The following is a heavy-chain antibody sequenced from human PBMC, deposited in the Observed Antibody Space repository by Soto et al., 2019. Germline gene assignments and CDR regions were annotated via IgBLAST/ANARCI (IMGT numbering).Heavy chain of an antibody. D-gene: IGHD3-10*01. V-gene: IGHV1-18*04. J-gene: IGHJ4*02. Sequence: ASVKVSCKASGYTFTSYGISWVRQAPGQGLEWMGWISAYNGNTNYAQKLQGRVTMTTDTSTSTAYMELRSLRSDDTAVYYCARVLMVRGVIITSANQFDYWGLGTLVTVSS. CDR2: ISAYNGNT. CDR1: GYTFTSYG. CDR3: ARVLMVRGVIITSANQFDY.